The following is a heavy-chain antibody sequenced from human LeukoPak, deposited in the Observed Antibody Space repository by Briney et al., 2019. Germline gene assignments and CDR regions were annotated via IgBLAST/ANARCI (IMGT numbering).Heavy chain of an antibody. CDR2: ISTSGSYI. Sequence: PGGSLRLSCAAFGFTFSTYDIHWVRQAPGKGLEWVSSISTSGSYIFYADSVKGRFTISRDNAKNSLYLQVNSLTAEDAAVYYCARAGGSGSIYYYYMDVWGKGTTVTISS. J-gene: IGHJ6*03. V-gene: IGHV3-21*01. D-gene: IGHD3-10*01. CDR3: ARAGGSGSIYYYYMDV. CDR1: GFTFSTYD.